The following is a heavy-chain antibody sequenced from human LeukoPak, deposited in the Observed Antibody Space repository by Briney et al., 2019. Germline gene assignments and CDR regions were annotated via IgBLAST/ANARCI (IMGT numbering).Heavy chain of an antibody. J-gene: IGHJ4*02. CDR2: IYYSGST. V-gene: IGHV4-59*08. CDR3: ASNYYGSGSLDY. CDR1: GGSISSYY. D-gene: IGHD3-10*01. Sequence: SETLSLTCTVSGGSISSYYWSWIRQPPGRGLEWIGYIYYSGSTNYNPSLKSRVTISVDTSKNQFSLKVSSVTAADTAVYYCASNYYGSGSLDYWGQGNLVTVSS.